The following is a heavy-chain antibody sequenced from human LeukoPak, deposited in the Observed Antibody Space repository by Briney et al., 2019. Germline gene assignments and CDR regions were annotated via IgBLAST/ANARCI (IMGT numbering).Heavy chain of an antibody. V-gene: IGHV4-59*08. D-gene: IGHD3-10*01. CDR2: IYYTGST. CDR1: GGSFSSSY. CDR3: ARGPLYGSGNYYFDS. Sequence: SETLSLTCTVSGGSFSSSYWSWVRQPPGKGLEWIAYIYYTGSTNYNPSLKSRVTISVDTSKNQFSLRLSSVTAADTAVYYCARGPLYGSGNYYFDSWGQGTLVTVSS. J-gene: IGHJ5*01.